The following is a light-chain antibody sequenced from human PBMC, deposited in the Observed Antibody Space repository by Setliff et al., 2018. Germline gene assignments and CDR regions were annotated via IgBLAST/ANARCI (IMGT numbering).Light chain of an antibody. CDR3: SSYTSSSFYV. CDR2: EVS. J-gene: IGLJ1*01. V-gene: IGLV2-14*01. CDR1: SSDVGGYNY. Sequence: VLTQPASVSGSPGQSITISCTGTSSDVGGYNYVSWYQQHPGKAPKLMIYEVSNRPSGVSNRFSGSKSGNTASLTISGLQAEDEADYYCSSYTSSSFYVFGTGTRSPS.